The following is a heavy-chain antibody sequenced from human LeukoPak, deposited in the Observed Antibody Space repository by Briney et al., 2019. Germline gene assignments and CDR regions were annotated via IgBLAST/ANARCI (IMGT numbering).Heavy chain of an antibody. CDR3: ARDGVAVAGVVYYYYYMDV. CDR1: GGSFSGYY. D-gene: IGHD6-19*01. V-gene: IGHV4-34*01. J-gene: IGHJ6*03. Sequence: SETLSLTCAVYGGSFSGYYWSWIRQPPGKGLEWIGEINHSGSTNYNPSLKSRVTISVDTSKNQFSLKLSSVTAEDTAVYYCARDGVAVAGVVYYYYYMDVWGKGTTVTVSS. CDR2: INHSGST.